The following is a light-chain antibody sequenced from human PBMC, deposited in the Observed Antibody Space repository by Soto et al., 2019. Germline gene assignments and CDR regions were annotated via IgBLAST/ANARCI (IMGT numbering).Light chain of an antibody. J-gene: IGKJ5*01. CDR2: GAS. V-gene: IGKV3-15*01. Sequence: DIVMTQSPATLSVSPGERATLSCRASQSFSSNLAWYQQKPGQAPRLLIYGASTRATGIPARFSGSGSGTEFTLTISSLQSEDFAVYYCQQYNNRPRTFGQGTRLENK. CDR3: QQYNNRPRT. CDR1: QSFSSN.